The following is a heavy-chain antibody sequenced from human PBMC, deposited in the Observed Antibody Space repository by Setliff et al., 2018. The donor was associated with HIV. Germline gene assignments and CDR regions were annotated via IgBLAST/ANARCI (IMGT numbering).Heavy chain of an antibody. Sequence: PSETLSLTCTVSGDSISSSTFYWGWIRQPPGKGLEWIGSIYYSGTTYYNPSLKSRVAISVDTSKNQFSLKLGSVTAADTAVYYCARPRLRGSGAFDIWGQGTMVTVSS. CDR2: IYYSGTT. J-gene: IGHJ3*02. CDR3: ARPRLRGSGAFDI. CDR1: GDSISSSTFY. D-gene: IGHD2-21*01. V-gene: IGHV4-39*01.